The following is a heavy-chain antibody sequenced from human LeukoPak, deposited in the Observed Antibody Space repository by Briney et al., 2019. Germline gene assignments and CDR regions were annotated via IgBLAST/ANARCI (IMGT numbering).Heavy chain of an antibody. CDR3: ARGSINYNSGGYYDNPPLDY. D-gene: IGHD3-22*01. J-gene: IGHJ4*02. CDR2: INPNGGST. V-gene: IGHV1-46*01. Sequence: ASVKVSCKASGYTFTSYYMSWVRQAPGQGLEWMGMINPNGGSTNYAQKFQGRVTVTRDTSTSTVCMELSSLRSEDTAVYYCARGSINYNSGGYYDNPPLDYWGQGTLVTVSS. CDR1: GYTFTSYY.